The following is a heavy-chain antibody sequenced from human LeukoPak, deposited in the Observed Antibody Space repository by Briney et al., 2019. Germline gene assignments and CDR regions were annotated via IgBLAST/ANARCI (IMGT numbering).Heavy chain of an antibody. CDR3: AVIAVAGSDAFDI. D-gene: IGHD6-19*01. CDR2: IYYSGST. Sequence: PSQTLSLTCTVSGGSISSGDYYWSWIRQPPGKGLEWIGYIYYSGSTNYNPSLKSRVTISVDTSKNQFSLKLSSVTAADTAVYYCAVIAVAGSDAFDIWGQGTMVTVSS. V-gene: IGHV4-30-4*01. J-gene: IGHJ3*02. CDR1: GGSISSGDYY.